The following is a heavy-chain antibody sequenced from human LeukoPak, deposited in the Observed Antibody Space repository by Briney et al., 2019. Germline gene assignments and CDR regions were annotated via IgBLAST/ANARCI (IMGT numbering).Heavy chain of an antibody. CDR1: GYTFTGYY. V-gene: IGHV1-2*02. J-gene: IGHJ3*02. CDR3: ARDSWGDAFDI. CDR2: INPNSGGT. Sequence: ASVKVSCKASGYTFTGYYMHWVRQAPGQGLEWMGWINPNSGGTNYAQKFQGRVTMTRDTSISTAYMELSSLRSEDTAVYYCARDSWGDAFDIWGQGTMVTVSS. D-gene: IGHD3-16*01.